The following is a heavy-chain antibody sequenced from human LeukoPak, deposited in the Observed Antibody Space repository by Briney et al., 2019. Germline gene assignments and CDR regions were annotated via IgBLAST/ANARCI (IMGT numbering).Heavy chain of an antibody. J-gene: IGHJ4*02. CDR1: GFSFTNYG. CDR2: ISGSGGTT. V-gene: IGHV3-23*01. CDR3: ARDLTV. D-gene: IGHD4/OR15-4a*01. Sequence: PTGGSLRLSCAASGFSFTNYGVSWVRQAPGKGLEWVSAISGSGGTTYYADSVKGRFTISRDNAKNSLYLQMNSLRAEDTAVYYCARDLTVGGQGTLVTVSS.